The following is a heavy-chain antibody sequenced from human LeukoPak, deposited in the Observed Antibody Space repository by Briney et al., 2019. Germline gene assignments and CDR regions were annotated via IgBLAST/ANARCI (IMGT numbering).Heavy chain of an antibody. CDR2: IYYTGSA. Sequence: SETLSLTCTVSGGSISSSSYYWGWIRQPPGKGLEWIGSIYYTGSASYNPSLKSRVTISVDTSKNQFSLKLSSVTAADTAVYYCARYVGGGNSGGFDYWGQGTLVIVSS. CDR1: GGSISSSSYY. V-gene: IGHV4-39*01. J-gene: IGHJ4*02. CDR3: ARYVGGGNSGGFDY. D-gene: IGHD4-23*01.